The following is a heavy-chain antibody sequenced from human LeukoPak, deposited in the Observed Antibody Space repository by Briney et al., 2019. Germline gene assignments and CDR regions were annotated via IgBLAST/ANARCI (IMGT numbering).Heavy chain of an antibody. Sequence: SQTLSLTCTVSGGSISSGGYYRSWIRQHPGKGLEWIGYIYYSGSTYYNPSLKSRVTISVDTSKNQFSLKLGPVTAADTAVYYCARDTPLSSGSYLRAFDIWGQGTMVTVSS. J-gene: IGHJ3*02. CDR1: GGSISSGGYY. D-gene: IGHD1-26*01. CDR2: IYYSGST. CDR3: ARDTPLSSGSYLRAFDI. V-gene: IGHV4-31*03.